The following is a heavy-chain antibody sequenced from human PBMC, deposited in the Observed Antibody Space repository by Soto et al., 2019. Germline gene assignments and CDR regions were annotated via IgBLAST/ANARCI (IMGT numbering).Heavy chain of an antibody. CDR2: IYHSGST. CDR1: GGSISSGGYS. Sequence: QLQLQESGSGLAKPSQTLSLTCAVSGGSISSGGYSWSWIRQPPGKGLEWIGYIYHSGSTYYNPSLKSRVTISVDRSKNQFSLKLSSVTAADTAVDYCARVPDRWGQGTLVTVCS. J-gene: IGHJ5*02. D-gene: IGHD2-2*01. CDR3: ARVPDR. V-gene: IGHV4-30-2*01.